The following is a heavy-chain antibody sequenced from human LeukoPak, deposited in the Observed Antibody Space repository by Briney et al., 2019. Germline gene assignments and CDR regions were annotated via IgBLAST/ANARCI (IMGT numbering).Heavy chain of an antibody. D-gene: IGHD3-3*02. CDR2: ISAYNGNT. J-gene: IGHJ6*03. Sequence: PRASVTVSWKASGYTFTSYGISWVRQAPGQGLEWMGWISAYNGNTNYAQKLQGRVTMTTDTSTSTAYMELRSLRSDDTAVYYCARTISPPYYYYMDVWGKGTTVTVSS. CDR3: ARTISPPYYYYMDV. CDR1: GYTFTSYG. V-gene: IGHV1-18*01.